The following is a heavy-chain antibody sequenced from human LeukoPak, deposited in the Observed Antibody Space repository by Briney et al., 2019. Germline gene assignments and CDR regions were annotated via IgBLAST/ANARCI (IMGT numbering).Heavy chain of an antibody. J-gene: IGHJ4*02. Sequence: GASVKVSCKASGYTFTNYGINWVRQAPGQGLEWMGWISAYNGNTNYAQKVQGRVTMTIDTSTTTGYMELRSLRSDDTAVYYCARLVGDDSGTYWFYFDSWGQGTLVTVSS. V-gene: IGHV1-18*04. CDR2: ISAYNGNT. D-gene: IGHD1-26*01. CDR1: GYTFTNYG. CDR3: ARLVGDDSGTYWFYFDS.